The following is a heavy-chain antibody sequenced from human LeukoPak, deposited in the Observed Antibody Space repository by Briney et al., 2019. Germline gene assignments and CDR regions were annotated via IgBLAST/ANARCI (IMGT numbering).Heavy chain of an antibody. V-gene: IGHV4-61*10. CDR2: IYYSGST. Sequence: MPSESLSLTCTVAGGSVGSGCYYWSWIRRPAGKGLERFGLIYYSGSTNYNPSLKSRVTISVDTSKNQFSLKLSSVTAADTAVYYCARIAAAGTNSAHYYYYGMDVWGQGTTVTVSS. D-gene: IGHD6-13*01. CDR3: ARIAAAGTNSAHYYYYGMDV. CDR1: GGSVGSGCYY. J-gene: IGHJ6*02.